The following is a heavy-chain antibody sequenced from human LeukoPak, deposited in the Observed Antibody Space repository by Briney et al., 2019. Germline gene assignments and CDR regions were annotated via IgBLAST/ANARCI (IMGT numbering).Heavy chain of an antibody. J-gene: IGHJ6*02. V-gene: IGHV3-66*01. CDR1: GFTVSNNH. CDR2: IYSGGGT. CDR3: ARDLYYHGMDV. Sequence: PGGSLRLSCVASGFTVSNNHMSWVRQAPGKGLEWVSLIYSGGGTDYSDSVKGRFTISRDNSKNTLYLQMNSLRAEDTAVYYCARDLYYHGMDVWGQGTTVTVSS.